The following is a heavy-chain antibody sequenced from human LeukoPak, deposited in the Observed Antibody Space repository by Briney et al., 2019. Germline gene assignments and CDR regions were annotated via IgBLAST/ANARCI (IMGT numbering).Heavy chain of an antibody. CDR2: INPNSGGT. J-gene: IGHJ4*02. CDR3: ARDLTAADDY. V-gene: IGHV1-2*02. D-gene: IGHD6-25*01. Sequence: ASVKVSCKASGYTFADYYVHWVRQALGQGLEWMGWINPNSGGTNYAQKFRGRVTMTRDTSISTAYMELSRLRSDDTAVYYCARDLTAADDYWGQGTLVTVSS. CDR1: GYTFADYY.